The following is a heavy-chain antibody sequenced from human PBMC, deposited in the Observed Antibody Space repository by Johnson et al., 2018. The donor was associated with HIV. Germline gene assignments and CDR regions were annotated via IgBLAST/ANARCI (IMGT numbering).Heavy chain of an antibody. D-gene: IGHD2-21*02. J-gene: IGHJ3*02. Sequence: VLLVESGGGLVQPGGSLRLSCAASGFTFSSYWMSWVRQAPGKGLEWVANIKQDGSEKYYVDSVTGRFTISRDNAKNSLYLQMNSLRAEDTAVYYCARGPSAYCGGDCPGGAFDIWGQGTMVTVSS. V-gene: IGHV3-7*01. CDR1: GFTFSSYW. CDR2: IKQDGSEK. CDR3: ARGPSAYCGGDCPGGAFDI.